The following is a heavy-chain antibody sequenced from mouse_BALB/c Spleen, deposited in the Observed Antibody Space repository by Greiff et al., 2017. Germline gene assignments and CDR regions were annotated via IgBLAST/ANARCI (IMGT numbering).Heavy chain of an antibody. CDR2: ISYSGST. J-gene: IGHJ4*01. V-gene: IGHV3-2*02. CDR3: ARFLRAMDY. Sequence: EVKLVESGPGLVKPSQSLSLTCTVTGYSITSDYAWNWIRQFPGNKLEWMGYISYSGSTSYNPSLKSRISITRDTSKNQFFLQLNSVTTEDTATYYCARFLRAMDYWGQGTSVTVSS. CDR1: GYSITSDYA.